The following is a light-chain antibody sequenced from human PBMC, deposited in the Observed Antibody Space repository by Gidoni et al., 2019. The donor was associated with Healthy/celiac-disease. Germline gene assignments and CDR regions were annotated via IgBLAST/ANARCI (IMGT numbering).Light chain of an antibody. CDR3: RQYNNWPSGLF. V-gene: IGKV3-15*01. J-gene: IGKJ5*01. Sequence: EIVMTQSPATLSVSPGERATLSCRASQRVSSNLAWYQQKPGQAPRLLIYGASTRATGIPARFSGSGSGTEFTLTISSLQSEDFAVYYCRQYNNWPSGLFFGQGTRLEIK. CDR2: GAS. CDR1: QRVSSN.